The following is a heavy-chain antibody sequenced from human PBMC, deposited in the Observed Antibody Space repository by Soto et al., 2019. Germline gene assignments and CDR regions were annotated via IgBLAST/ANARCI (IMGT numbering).Heavy chain of an antibody. J-gene: IGHJ4*02. V-gene: IGHV1-8*01. D-gene: IGHD2-21*02. CDR3: ARWYGGNSGDY. CDR2: MNPNSGDT. CDR1: GYTFTSYD. Sequence: QVQLVQSGAEVKKPGASVKVSCKASGYTFTSYDINWVRQATGQGPEWMGWMNPNSGDTHYAQTFQGRVTMNRNTSILTAYMELSSLRSEDTAMYYCARWYGGNSGDYWGQGTLVTVSS.